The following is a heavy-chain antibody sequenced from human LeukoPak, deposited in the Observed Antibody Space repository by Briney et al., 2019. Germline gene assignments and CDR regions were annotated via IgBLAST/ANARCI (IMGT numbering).Heavy chain of an antibody. CDR2: ISSSGSTI. Sequence: TGGSLRLSCAASGFTFSSYEMNWVRQAPGKGLEWVSYISSSGSTIYYADSVKGRSTISRDNAKNSLYLQMNSLRAEDTAVYYCARVGSYCSSTSCSDYWGQGTLVTVSS. CDR1: GFTFSSYE. D-gene: IGHD2-2*01. CDR3: ARVGSYCSSTSCSDY. J-gene: IGHJ4*02. V-gene: IGHV3-48*03.